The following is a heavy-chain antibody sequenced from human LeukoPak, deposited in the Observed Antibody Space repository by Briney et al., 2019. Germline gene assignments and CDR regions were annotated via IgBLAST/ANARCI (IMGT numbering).Heavy chain of an antibody. V-gene: IGHV3-7*01. CDR2: VNQGGTEK. CDR1: GLTFSSQW. J-gene: IGHJ6*03. Sequence: PGGSLRLSCAASGLTFSSQWMSWVRQAPGKGLEWVANVNQGGTEKYYVDSVKGRFTISRDNAENSLYLQMNSLRAEDTAVYYCAREHYFYYMDGWGKGTTVTVSS. CDR3: AREHYFYYMDG.